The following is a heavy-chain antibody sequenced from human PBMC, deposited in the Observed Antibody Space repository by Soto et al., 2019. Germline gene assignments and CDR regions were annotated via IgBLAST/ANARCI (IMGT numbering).Heavy chain of an antibody. Sequence: QVQLAQSGAEVKKPGSSVTVSCKASGGIFSSYAISWVRQAPGQGLEWMGGIIPLFGIPNYAQKFQGTVTITADESTSTVYMEGSSLRFDDTAVYYCVLCIVATQTDYHYGVDVWGHGTTVTVSS. V-gene: IGHV1-69*01. CDR3: VLCIVATQTDYHYGVDV. CDR2: IIPLFGIP. D-gene: IGHD5-12*01. CDR1: GGIFSSYA. J-gene: IGHJ6*02.